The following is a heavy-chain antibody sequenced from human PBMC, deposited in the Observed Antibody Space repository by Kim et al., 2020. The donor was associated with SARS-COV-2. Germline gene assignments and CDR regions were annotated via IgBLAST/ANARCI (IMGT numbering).Heavy chain of an antibody. J-gene: IGHJ4*02. D-gene: IGHD1-26*01. Sequence: YYGDAVKGRFTINRDNAKNALYLQMNSRRAEDTAVYYCARGRIVGATVSYWGQGTLVTVSS. CDR3: ARGRIVGATVSY. V-gene: IGHV3-21*01.